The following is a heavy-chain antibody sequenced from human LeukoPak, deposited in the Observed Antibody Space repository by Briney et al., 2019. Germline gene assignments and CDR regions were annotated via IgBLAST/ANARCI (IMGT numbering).Heavy chain of an antibody. CDR3: AKEEDMITFGGVIGYIDY. J-gene: IGHJ4*02. Sequence: GGSLRLSCAASGFTFSSYWMHWVRQAPGKGLEWVSAISGSGGSTYYADSVKGRFTISRDNSKNTLYLQMNSLRAEDTAVYYCAKEEDMITFGGVIGYIDYWGQGTLVTVSS. CDR2: ISGSGGST. CDR1: GFTFSSYW. D-gene: IGHD3-16*02. V-gene: IGHV3-23*01.